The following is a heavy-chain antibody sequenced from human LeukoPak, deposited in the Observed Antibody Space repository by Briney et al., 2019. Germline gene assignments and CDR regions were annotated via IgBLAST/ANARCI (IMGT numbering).Heavy chain of an antibody. CDR1: GFTFSSYG. D-gene: IGHD3-22*01. V-gene: IGHV3-30*18. CDR2: ISYDGSNK. CDR3: AKVRQRNYYDSSGYLFFDY. J-gene: IGHJ4*02. Sequence: PGGSLRLSCAASGFTFSSYGMHWVRQAPGKGLEWVAVISYDGSNKYYADSVKGRFTISRDNSKNTLYLQMNSLRAEDTAVYYCAKVRQRNYYDSSGYLFFDYWGQGTLVTVSS.